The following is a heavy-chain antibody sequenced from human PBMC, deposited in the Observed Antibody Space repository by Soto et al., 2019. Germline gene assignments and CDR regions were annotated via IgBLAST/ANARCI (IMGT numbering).Heavy chain of an antibody. J-gene: IGHJ4*02. Sequence: QLQLGQCGPEVKKPGASVKVSCKSCGYTFSIYGITWVRQAPGQGLEWMGWISTYNDITNYSQKFQGRVTMTTDSSTGTAYMELRSLRSDDTAGYYWARGPDPISSAGMSFAYWGQGTLVTVSS. CDR3: ARGPDPISSAGMSFAY. D-gene: IGHD6-13*01. CDR1: GYTFSIYG. V-gene: IGHV1-18*04. CDR2: ISTYNDIT.